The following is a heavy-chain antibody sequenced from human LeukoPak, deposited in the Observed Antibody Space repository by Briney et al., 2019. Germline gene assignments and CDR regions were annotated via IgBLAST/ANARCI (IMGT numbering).Heavy chain of an antibody. Sequence: GGSLKLSCAASGFTFSGSAVHWVRQASGKGLEWVGRIRSKANSCATAYAASVKGRFTISRDDSKNTTYLQMNSLKTEDTAVYYCTSRPLLSYYGSGRTRSDYWGQGTLVTVSS. CDR3: TSRPLLSYYGSGRTRSDY. J-gene: IGHJ4*02. D-gene: IGHD3-10*01. CDR2: IRSKANSCAT. CDR1: GFTFSGSA. V-gene: IGHV3-73*01.